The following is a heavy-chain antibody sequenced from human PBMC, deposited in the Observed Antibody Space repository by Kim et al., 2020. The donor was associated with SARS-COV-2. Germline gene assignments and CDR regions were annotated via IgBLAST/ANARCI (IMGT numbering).Heavy chain of an antibody. CDR3: ASRGSITIFGVGNQGHWFDP. Sequence: SETLSLTCTVSGGSISSSSYYWGWIRQPPGKGLEWIGSIYYSGSTYYNPSLKSRVTISVDTSKNQFSLKLSSVTAADTAVYYCASRGSITIFGVGNQGHWFDPWGQGTLVTVSS. CDR2: IYYSGST. V-gene: IGHV4-39*01. J-gene: IGHJ5*02. D-gene: IGHD3-3*01. CDR1: GGSISSSSYY.